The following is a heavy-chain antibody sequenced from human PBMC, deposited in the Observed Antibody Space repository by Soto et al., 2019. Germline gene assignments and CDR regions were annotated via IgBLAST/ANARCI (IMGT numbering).Heavy chain of an antibody. CDR2: IYYSGST. J-gene: IGHJ6*02. D-gene: IGHD1-1*01. CDR3: ARESWNYNYYYGMDV. V-gene: IGHV4-59*01. Sequence: SETLSLTCTVSGGSISSYYWSWIRQPPGKGLEWIGYIYYSGSTNYNPSLKSRVTISVDTSKNQFSLELSSVTAADTAVYYCARESWNYNYYYGMDVWGQGTTVTVSS. CDR1: GGSISSYY.